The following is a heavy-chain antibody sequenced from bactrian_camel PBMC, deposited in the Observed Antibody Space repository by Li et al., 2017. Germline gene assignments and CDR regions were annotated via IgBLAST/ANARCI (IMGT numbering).Heavy chain of an antibody. Sequence: VQLVESGGESVQAGGSLRLSCAASGYSSIVNCMGWYRQGIGEEREGVAVLFTRGGSTFYGNSVKGRFTISHDAEKNTVYLQMNSLKPEETGLYVCAAEPGSYSGLREIDYGYWGQGTQVTVS. V-gene: IGHV3S54*01. CDR3: AAEPGSYSGLREIDYGY. CDR1: GYSSIVNC. J-gene: IGHJ4*01. CDR2: LFTRGGST. D-gene: IGHD1*01.